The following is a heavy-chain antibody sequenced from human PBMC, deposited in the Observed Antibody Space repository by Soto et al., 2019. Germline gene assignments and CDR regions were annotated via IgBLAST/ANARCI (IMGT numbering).Heavy chain of an antibody. CDR2: IYYSGST. Sequence: SETLSLTCTVSGGSISSGGYYWSWIRQHPGKGLEWIGYIYYSGSTYYNPSLKSRVTISVDTSKNQFSLKMSSVTAADTAVYYCARVVVVIWGDAFDIWGQGTMVTVS. J-gene: IGHJ3*02. CDR1: GGSISSGGYY. CDR3: ARVVVVIWGDAFDI. D-gene: IGHD3-22*01. V-gene: IGHV4-31*03.